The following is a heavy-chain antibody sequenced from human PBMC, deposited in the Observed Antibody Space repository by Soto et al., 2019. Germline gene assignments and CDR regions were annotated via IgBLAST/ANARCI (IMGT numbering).Heavy chain of an antibody. D-gene: IGHD6-6*01. CDR1: GFTFTDSW. J-gene: IGHJ4*02. V-gene: IGHV3-7*01. Sequence: EVQLLESGGGLVQPGGSLRLSCAASGFTFTDSWMNWVRQAPGKGLEWVAYINTDGRETNHVDSVKGRFTISRDNARNSLFLQMNNLRAEDTAVYYCARTPRLLDSWGQGTLVTVSS. CDR2: INTDGRET. CDR3: ARTPRLLDS.